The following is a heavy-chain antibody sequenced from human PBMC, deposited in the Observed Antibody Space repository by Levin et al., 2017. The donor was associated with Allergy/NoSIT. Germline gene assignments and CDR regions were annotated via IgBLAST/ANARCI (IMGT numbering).Heavy chain of an antibody. J-gene: IGHJ3*02. V-gene: IGHV3-15*01. Sequence: GGSLRLSCATSGFTFSNAWMTWVRQAPGKGLEWVGLIKKKRDGGTSDYAAPVIGRFTISRDDSKDTAYLQMSRLKTEDTALYYCLLGTPGDDAFDNWGQGTMVTVSS. D-gene: IGHD1-14*01. CDR1: GFTFSNAW. CDR2: IKKKRDGGTS. CDR3: LLGTPGDDAFDN.